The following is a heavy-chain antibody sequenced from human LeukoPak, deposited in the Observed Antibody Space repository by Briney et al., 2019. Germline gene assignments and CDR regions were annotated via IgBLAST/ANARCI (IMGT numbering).Heavy chain of an antibody. CDR3: ASLCSGGSCYLESGWFEP. CDR2: IYHSGST. Sequence: SETLSLTCAVSGYSISSGYYWGWIRQPPGKGLEWIGSIYHSGSTYYNPSLKSRVTISVDTSKNQFSLKLSSVTAADTAVYYCASLCSGGSCYLESGWFEPWGQGTLVTVSS. D-gene: IGHD2-15*01. V-gene: IGHV4-38-2*01. J-gene: IGHJ5*02. CDR1: GYSISSGYY.